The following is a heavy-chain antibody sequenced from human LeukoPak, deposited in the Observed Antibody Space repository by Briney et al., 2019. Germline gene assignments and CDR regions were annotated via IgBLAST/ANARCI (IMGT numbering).Heavy chain of an antibody. V-gene: IGHV3-9*01. J-gene: IGHJ4*02. D-gene: IGHD6-19*01. CDR2: LNWNSAIL. CDR1: GFSFNDFA. Sequence: GGSLRLSCTASGFSFNDFAMHWVRQAPGKGLEWVSGLNWNSAILGYAESVKGRFTISRDNAKNFLYLQMNSLRAEDTALYLCAGGDRNGWYFGYWGQGTLVTVSS. CDR3: AGGDRNGWYFGY.